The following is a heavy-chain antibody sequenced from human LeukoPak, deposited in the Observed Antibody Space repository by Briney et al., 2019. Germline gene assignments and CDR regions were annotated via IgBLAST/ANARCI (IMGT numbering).Heavy chain of an antibody. CDR1: GGSISSSSYY. CDR2: IYYSGST. J-gene: IGHJ4*02. V-gene: IGHV4-39*01. Sequence: SETLSLTCTVSGGSISSSSYYWGWIRQPPGKGLEWIGSIYYSGSTYYNPSLKSRITISVDTSKNQFSLKLSSVTAADTAVYYCARLEGGLDDFDYWGQGTLVTVSS. D-gene: IGHD6-19*01. CDR3: ARLEGGLDDFDY.